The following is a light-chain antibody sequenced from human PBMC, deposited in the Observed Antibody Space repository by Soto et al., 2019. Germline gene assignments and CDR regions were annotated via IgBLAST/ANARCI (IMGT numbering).Light chain of an antibody. CDR2: GAS. CDR1: QSISSK. CDR3: QQYNSWTTIT. V-gene: IGKV3-15*01. Sequence: EIVMTQSPATLSVSPGERDTLSCRASQSISSKLGWYQQRPGQAPMLLIYGASTRATGIPARFSGSGSGTEFTLTISSLQSEDSAVYYCQQYNSWTTITFGQGTRLEIK. J-gene: IGKJ5*01.